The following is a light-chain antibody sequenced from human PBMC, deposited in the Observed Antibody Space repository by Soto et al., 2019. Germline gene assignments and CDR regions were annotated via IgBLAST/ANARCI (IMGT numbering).Light chain of an antibody. CDR2: SAS. J-gene: IGKJ2*02. CDR3: QHGHNWPRT. Sequence: EIVMTQSPATLSVSPGERATLSCRASQSISSELAWYQQKPGQPPRLLIYSASTRATGVPARFTGSGSGSEFTLTISWLQAEDFSVYSCQHGHNWPRTFGQGTRLEI. CDR1: QSISSE. V-gene: IGKV3-15*01.